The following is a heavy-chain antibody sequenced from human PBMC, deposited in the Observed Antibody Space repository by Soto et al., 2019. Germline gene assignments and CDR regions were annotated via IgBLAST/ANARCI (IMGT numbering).Heavy chain of an antibody. CDR2: THGSGIA. CDR1: GGSITGYH. J-gene: IGHJ4*02. V-gene: IGHV4-59*01. CDR3: ASYIEGGGGRGY. Sequence: QVQLQESGPGLVKPSETLSLTCTVSGGSITGYHWSWIRQPPGKGLEWVGYTHGSGIAYYNPSLQSRVPISVDTSKNHFSLKLSSVTASDTAVYYCASYIEGGGGRGYWGQGHLLTVSS. D-gene: IGHD1-26*01.